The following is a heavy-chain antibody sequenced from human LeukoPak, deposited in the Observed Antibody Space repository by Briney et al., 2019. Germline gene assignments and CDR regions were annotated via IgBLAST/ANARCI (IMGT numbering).Heavy chain of an antibody. D-gene: IGHD1-7*01. J-gene: IGHJ5*02. CDR1: GYSFTSYW. V-gene: IGHV5-51*01. CDR3: ARQLTGTTGSNWFDP. Sequence: GGSLKISCQGSGYSFTSYWIGWVRPLPGKGLEWMGIIYPGDSDTRYSPSFQGQVTISADKSISTAYLQWSSLKASDTAMYYCARQLTGTTGSNWFDPWGQGTLVTVSS. CDR2: IYPGDSDT.